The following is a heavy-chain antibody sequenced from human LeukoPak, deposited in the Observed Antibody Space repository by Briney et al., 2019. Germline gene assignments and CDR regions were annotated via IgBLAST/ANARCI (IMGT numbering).Heavy chain of an antibody. D-gene: IGHD2-8*01. Sequence: PGGSLRLSCAASGFPFSSYSMNWVRQAPGKGLEWVSYINSGSTTIYSADSVKGRFTISRDNAKSSLFLQMNSLRAEDTAVYYCARSRTSNRYFDLWGRGTLVTVSS. CDR2: INSGSTTI. CDR1: GFPFSSYS. J-gene: IGHJ2*01. CDR3: ARSRTSNRYFDL. V-gene: IGHV3-48*01.